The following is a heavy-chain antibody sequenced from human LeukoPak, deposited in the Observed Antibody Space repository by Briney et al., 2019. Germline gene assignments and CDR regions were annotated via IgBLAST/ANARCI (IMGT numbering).Heavy chain of an antibody. V-gene: IGHV3-74*01. CDR1: GFTFSSYA. CDR3: ARDWVYKIDY. CDR2: ISHDGFI. J-gene: IGHJ4*02. D-gene: IGHD5-24*01. Sequence: QAGGSLRLSCAASGFTFSSYAMHWVRRTPGKGLVWVSRISHDGFISYADSVKGRFTISRDNAKNTLILQMNSLRAEDTAVYYCARDWVYKIDYWGRGTLVTVSS.